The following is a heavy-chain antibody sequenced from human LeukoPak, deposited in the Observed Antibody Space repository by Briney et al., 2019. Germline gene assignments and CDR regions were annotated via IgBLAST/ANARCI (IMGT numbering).Heavy chain of an antibody. D-gene: IGHD5-24*01. CDR1: SGSINSDGYY. J-gene: IGHJ3*02. CDR2: VYSSGSA. V-gene: IGHV4-61*02. CDR3: ARVYRKDVYNFEGFDI. Sequence: SETLSLTCTVSSGSINSDGYYWSWIRQPAGKGLEWIGRVYSSGSANYSPSLKSRVIILIDTSKNQFSLRLSSVTAADTAVYYCARVYRKDVYNFEGFDIWGQGTMVTVSS.